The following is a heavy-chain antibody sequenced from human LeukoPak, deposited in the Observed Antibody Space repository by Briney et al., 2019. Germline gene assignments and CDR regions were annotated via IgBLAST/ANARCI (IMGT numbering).Heavy chain of an antibody. CDR2: IYYSGST. D-gene: IGHD6-19*01. V-gene: IGHV4-31*03. CDR1: GGSISSGGYY. CDR3: ARGVAVAGHPDY. J-gene: IGHJ4*02. Sequence: SETLSLTCTVSGGSISSGGYYWSWIRQHPGKGLEWIGYIYYSGSTYYNPSLRSRVTISVDTSKNQFSLKLSSVIAADTAVYYCARGVAVAGHPDYWGQGTLVTVSS.